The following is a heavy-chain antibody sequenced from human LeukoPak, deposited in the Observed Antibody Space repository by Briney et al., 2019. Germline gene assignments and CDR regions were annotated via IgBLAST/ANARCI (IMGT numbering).Heavy chain of an antibody. CDR2: ISYDGSNK. CDR1: GFTFDDYG. CDR3: AEDGAYYYGSGSYYSLAGMDV. Sequence: TGGSLRLSCAASGFTFDDYGMSWVRQAPGKGLEWVAVISYDGSNKYYADSVKGRFTISRDNSKNTLYLQMNSLRAEDTAVYYCAEDGAYYYGSGSYYSLAGMDVWGQGTTVTVSS. J-gene: IGHJ6*02. V-gene: IGHV3-30*18. D-gene: IGHD3-10*01.